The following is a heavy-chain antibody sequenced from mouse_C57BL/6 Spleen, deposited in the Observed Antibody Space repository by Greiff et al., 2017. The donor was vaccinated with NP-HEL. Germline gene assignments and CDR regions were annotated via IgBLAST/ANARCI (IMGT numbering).Heavy chain of an antibody. J-gene: IGHJ2*01. CDR2: ISSGGSYT. V-gene: IGHV5-6*01. D-gene: IGHD4-1*01. Sequence: DVHLVESGGDLVKPGGSLKLSCAASGFTFSSYGMSWVRQTPDKRLEWVATISSGGSYTYYPDSVKGRFTISRDNAKNTLYLQMSSLKSEDTAMYYCARHAGTGYFDYWGQGTTLTVSS. CDR3: ARHAGTGYFDY. CDR1: GFTFSSYG.